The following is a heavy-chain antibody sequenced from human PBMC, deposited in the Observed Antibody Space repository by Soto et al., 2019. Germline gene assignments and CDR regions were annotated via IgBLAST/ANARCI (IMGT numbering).Heavy chain of an antibody. Sequence: PSETLSLTCTVSGDSIDSAFYYWSWFRQPPGKGLQWIGYIHYTGSTFYNPSLKSRVTFSVDTSKNQFSLNLTSVTAADTAIYYCARSQVTVVVPGLWGQGPLVTV. V-gene: IGHV4-30-4*01. D-gene: IGHD2-21*02. J-gene: IGHJ4*02. CDR3: ARSQVTVVVPGL. CDR1: GDSIDSAFYY. CDR2: IHYTGST.